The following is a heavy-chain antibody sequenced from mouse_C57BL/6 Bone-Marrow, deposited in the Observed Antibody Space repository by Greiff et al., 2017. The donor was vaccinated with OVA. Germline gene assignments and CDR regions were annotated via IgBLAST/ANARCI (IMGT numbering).Heavy chain of an antibody. V-gene: IGHV1-50*01. CDR1: GYTFTSYW. CDR2: IDPSDSYT. J-gene: IGHJ3*01. Sequence: QQSCKASGYTFTSYWMQWVKQRPGHGLEWIGEIDPSDSYTNYNQKFKGKATLTVDTSSSTAYMQLSSLTSEDSAVYYCASAVFAYWGQGTLVTVSA. CDR3: ASAVFAY.